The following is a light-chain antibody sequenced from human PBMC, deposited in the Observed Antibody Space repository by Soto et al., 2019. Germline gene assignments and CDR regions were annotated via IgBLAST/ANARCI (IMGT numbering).Light chain of an antibody. CDR3: AAWDDSLNGAV. V-gene: IGLV1-44*01. Sequence: QSVLTQPPSASGTPGQRVTISCSGSSSNIGSNTVNWYQHFPGTAPKLLIYSNNQRPSWVPDRFSGSKSGTSASLAISGLQSEDEADYYCAAWDDSLNGAVFGGGTQLTVL. J-gene: IGLJ7*01. CDR2: SNN. CDR1: SSNIGSNT.